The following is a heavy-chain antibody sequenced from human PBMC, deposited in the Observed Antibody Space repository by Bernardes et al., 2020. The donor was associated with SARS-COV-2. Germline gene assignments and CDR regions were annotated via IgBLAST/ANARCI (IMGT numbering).Heavy chain of an antibody. CDR1: GYTFSDYY. Sequence: ASVKVSCKASGYTFSDYYIHWLRQAPGQGPEWMGWISPKSGATNYAQKFQGRVTMTRDTSVTTDYMELSRLRSDDTAVYYCARKFYYDRGGDSVFDQWGQGTLVTVSS. CDR2: ISPKSGAT. CDR3: ARKFYYDRGGDSVFDQ. J-gene: IGHJ4*02. D-gene: IGHD2-21*01. V-gene: IGHV1-2*02.